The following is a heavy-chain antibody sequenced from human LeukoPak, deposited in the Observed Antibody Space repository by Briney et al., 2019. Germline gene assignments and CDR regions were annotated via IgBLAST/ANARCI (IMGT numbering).Heavy chain of an antibody. CDR2: VHLDGRT. D-gene: IGHD3-3*01. CDR1: GGSVINTNW. CDR3: AREGGFYRPLDY. V-gene: IGHV4-4*02. J-gene: IGHJ4*02. Sequence: SGTLSLTCDVSGGSVINTNWWTWVRQPPGKGLEWIGEVHLDGRTNYNPSLESRLTMSVDVSENQVSLKLTSVAAADTAVYYCAREGGFYRPLDYSGQGTLVTVSS.